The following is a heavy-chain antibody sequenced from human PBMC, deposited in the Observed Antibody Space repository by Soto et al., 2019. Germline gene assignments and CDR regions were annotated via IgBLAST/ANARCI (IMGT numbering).Heavy chain of an antibody. CDR1: GFSFSSYA. J-gene: IGHJ4*02. CDR2: ISARGGSS. CDR3: AKGSIEYSASVDN. V-gene: IGHV3-23*01. Sequence: EVQLLESGGGLVQPGGSLRLSCAASGFSFSSYAMVWVRQAPGKGLEWVLVISARGGSSYFADSVKGRFTISRDNSKNVLSLEMNSLRAEDTAIYFCAKGSIEYSASVDNWGQGTLVLVSS. D-gene: IGHD5-12*01.